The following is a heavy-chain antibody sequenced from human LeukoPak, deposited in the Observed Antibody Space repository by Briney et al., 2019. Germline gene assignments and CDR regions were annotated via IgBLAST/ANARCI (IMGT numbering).Heavy chain of an antibody. D-gene: IGHD2-2*01. V-gene: IGHV4-34*01. CDR3: ARGPDCSSTSCAVDY. CDR1: GGSFSGYY. CDR2: INHSGST. J-gene: IGHJ4*02. Sequence: SETLSLTCAVYGGSFSGYYWSWIRQPPGKGLEWIGEINHSGSTNYNPSLKSRVTLSIDTSKNQFSLKLTSATAADTAVFYCARGPDCSSTSCAVDYWGQGALVTVSS.